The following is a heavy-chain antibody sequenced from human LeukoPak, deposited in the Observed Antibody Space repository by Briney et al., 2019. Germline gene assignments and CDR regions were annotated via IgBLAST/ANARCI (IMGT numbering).Heavy chain of an antibody. Sequence: KPSETLSLTCTVSGGSISSSSYYWGWIRQPPGKGLEWIGSIYYSGSTYYNPSLKSQVTISVDTSKNRFSLKLSSVTAADTAVYYCARQIAVAGPKYFDYWGQGTLVTVSS. V-gene: IGHV4-39*01. CDR3: ARQIAVAGPKYFDY. CDR1: GGSISSSSYY. J-gene: IGHJ4*02. CDR2: IYYSGST. D-gene: IGHD6-19*01.